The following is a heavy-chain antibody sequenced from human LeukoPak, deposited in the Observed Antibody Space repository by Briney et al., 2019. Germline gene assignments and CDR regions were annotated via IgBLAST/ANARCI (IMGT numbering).Heavy chain of an antibody. CDR1: GGSISSYC. V-gene: IGHV4-59*01. CDR3: ARHGYYDSSGYYFFSPHWYFDL. CDR2: IYYSGST. D-gene: IGHD3-22*01. Sequence: SETLSLTCTVSGGSISSYCWSWIRQPPGKGLEWIGYIYYSGSTNYNPSLKSRVTISVDTSKNQFSLKLSSVTAADTAVYYCARHGYYDSSGYYFFSPHWYFDLWGRGTLVTVSS. J-gene: IGHJ2*01.